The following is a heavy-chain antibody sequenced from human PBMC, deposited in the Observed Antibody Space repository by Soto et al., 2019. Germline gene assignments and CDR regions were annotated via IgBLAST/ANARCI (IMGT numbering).Heavy chain of an antibody. J-gene: IGHJ5*02. CDR3: ARDWKGAEGFDP. V-gene: IGHV1-18*01. Sequence: QVQLVQSGAEVKKPGASVKVSCKASGYTFSTYGFSWVRQAPGQGLEWMGWIGADNGDTNYAQNFQGRVTMTTDTSTTTSDMEMRRLTADDTDVYFCARDWKGAEGFDPWGQGTLVTVSS. D-gene: IGHD1-1*01. CDR2: IGADNGDT. CDR1: GYTFSTYG.